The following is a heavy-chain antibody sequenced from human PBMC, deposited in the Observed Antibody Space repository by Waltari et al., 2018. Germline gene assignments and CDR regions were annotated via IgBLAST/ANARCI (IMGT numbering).Heavy chain of an antibody. V-gene: IGHV3-23*04. D-gene: IGHD3-10*01. Sequence: EVQLVESGGGLVQPGGSLRLSCAAFGFTFSSYAMSWVRQAPGKGLEWVSAISGSGGSTYYADSVKGRFTISRDNSKNTLYLQMNSLRAEDTAVYYCAKTSGGDYYYYYYMDVWGKGTTVTVSS. CDR2: ISGSGGST. CDR1: GFTFSSYA. CDR3: AKTSGGDYYYYYYMDV. J-gene: IGHJ6*03.